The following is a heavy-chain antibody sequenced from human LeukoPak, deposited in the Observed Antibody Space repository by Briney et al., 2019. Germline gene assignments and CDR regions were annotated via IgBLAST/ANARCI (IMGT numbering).Heavy chain of an antibody. V-gene: IGHV3-23*01. CDR3: AKAVAGAFDY. CDR1: GFTFNIYA. Sequence: GGSLRLSCVASGFTFNIYAMNWVRQAPGKGLEWVSIITGSGDSTHYADSVKGRFTISRDSAKNTLYLQMNSLRAEDTGVYYCAKAVAGAFDYWGQGTLVTVSS. D-gene: IGHD6-19*01. CDR2: ITGSGDST. J-gene: IGHJ4*02.